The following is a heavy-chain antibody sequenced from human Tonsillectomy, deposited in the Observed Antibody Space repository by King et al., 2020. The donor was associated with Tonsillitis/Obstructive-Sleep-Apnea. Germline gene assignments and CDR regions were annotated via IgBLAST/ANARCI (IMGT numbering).Heavy chain of an antibody. D-gene: IGHD1-26*01. CDR3: ASDLEVGAFKPSFFPLAY. V-gene: IGHV1-18*01. J-gene: IGHJ4*02. CDR1: GYTFTSYG. Sequence: QLVQSGAEVKKPGASVKVSCKASGYTFTSYGISWVRQAPGQGLEWMGWISAYNGNKNYAQKPQGRVTMTTDTSTSTAYMELRSLGSDDTAGYYCASDLEVGAFKPSFFPLAYWGQGTLVTVSS. CDR2: ISAYNGNK.